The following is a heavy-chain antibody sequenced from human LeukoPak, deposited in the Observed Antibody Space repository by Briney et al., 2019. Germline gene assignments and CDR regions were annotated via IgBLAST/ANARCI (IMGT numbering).Heavy chain of an antibody. CDR3: ARLGGYYYYYMDV. D-gene: IGHD3-16*01. CDR1: GGTFSSYA. CDR2: IIPTFGTA. V-gene: IGHV1-69*13. J-gene: IGHJ6*03. Sequence: SVKVSCKASGGTFSSYAISWVRQAPGQGLEWMGGIIPTFGTANYAQKFQGRVTITADESTSTAYMELSSLRSEDTAVYYCARLGGYYYYYMDVWGKGTTVTISS.